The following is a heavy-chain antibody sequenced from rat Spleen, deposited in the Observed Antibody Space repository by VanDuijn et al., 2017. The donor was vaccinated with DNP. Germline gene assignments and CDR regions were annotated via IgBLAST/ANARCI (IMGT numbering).Heavy chain of an antibody. J-gene: IGHJ2*01. CDR2: ISSGGGTT. Sequence: EVQLVESGGDLVQPGRSLKLSCLASGFTFNNYWMTWIRQVPGKGLEWVASISSGGGTTYYPDSVKGRFTGSRDNAKNSLYLQMDRLRSEDTATYYCARDAGGPFDYWGQGVMVTVSS. CDR1: GFTFNNYW. V-gene: IGHV5-31*01. CDR3: ARDAGGPFDY. D-gene: IGHD1-11*01.